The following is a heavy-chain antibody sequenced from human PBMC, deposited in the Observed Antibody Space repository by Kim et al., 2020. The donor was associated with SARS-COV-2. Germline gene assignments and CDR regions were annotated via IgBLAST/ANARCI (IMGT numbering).Heavy chain of an antibody. V-gene: IGHV3-23*01. CDR3: AKGGRTQLIDF. Sequence: GGSLRLSCAASGFTFSSFSMTWVRQAPWKGLEWVSSIGATGVHIFYADSVKGRFTISRDNSNNILSLQMHSLGAEDTALYFCAKGGRTQLIDFWGQGTLVTVSS. CDR1: GFTFSSFS. CDR2: IGATGVHI. D-gene: IGHD5-18*01. J-gene: IGHJ4*02.